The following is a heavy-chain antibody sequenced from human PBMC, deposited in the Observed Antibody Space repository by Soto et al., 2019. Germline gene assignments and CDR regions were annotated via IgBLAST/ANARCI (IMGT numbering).Heavy chain of an antibody. D-gene: IGHD3-22*01. CDR3: ARERSRYDRSGYYRPDY. Sequence: QVQLVQSGAEVKKPGSSVKVSCKVSGDTFSTYSISWVRQAPGQGLEWLGGIIPILGTPSYAQRFQDRVTITADKSTSTAYMELSRLRSEDTAVYYCARERSRYDRSGYYRPDYWGQGTLVTVFS. J-gene: IGHJ4*02. CDR1: GDTFSTYS. CDR2: IIPILGTP. V-gene: IGHV1-69*06.